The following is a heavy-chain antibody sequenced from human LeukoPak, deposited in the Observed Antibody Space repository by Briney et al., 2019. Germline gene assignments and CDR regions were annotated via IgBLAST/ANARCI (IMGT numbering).Heavy chain of an antibody. D-gene: IGHD6-13*01. CDR2: ISSSSSYI. CDR3: ARDLSSWYGDYYYYGMDV. Sequence: GGSLRLSCAASGFTFSSYSMNWGRQAPGKGLELVSSISSSSSYIYYADSVKGRFTISRDNAKNSLYLQMNSLRAEDTAVYYCARDLSSWYGDYYYYGMDVWGQGTTVTVSS. CDR1: GFTFSSYS. V-gene: IGHV3-21*01. J-gene: IGHJ6*02.